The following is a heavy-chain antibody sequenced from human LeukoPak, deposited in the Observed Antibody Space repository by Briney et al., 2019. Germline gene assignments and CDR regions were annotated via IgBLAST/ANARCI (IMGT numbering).Heavy chain of an antibody. D-gene: IGHD4-11*01. CDR3: ARDSPYSDYLIGGAFNI. CDR2: ISYDGNNY. CDR1: GFTFNTHG. Sequence: PGRSLRLSCAASGFTFNTHGMHWVRQAPGKGLEWMAVISYDGNNYYYADSVKGRFTISRDNSKNTLYLQMNSLRAEDTAVYYCARDSPYSDYLIGGAFNIWGQGTMVTVSS. J-gene: IGHJ3*02. V-gene: IGHV3-30*03.